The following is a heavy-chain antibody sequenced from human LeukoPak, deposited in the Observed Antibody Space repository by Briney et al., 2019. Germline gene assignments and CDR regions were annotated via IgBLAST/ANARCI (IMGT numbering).Heavy chain of an antibody. V-gene: IGHV3-21*01. D-gene: IGHD1-1*01. CDR2: ISSTTVYI. CDR3: ARGDDVGFDF. J-gene: IGHJ4*02. CDR1: GFTFSSYT. Sequence: PGGSLRLSCAASGFTFSSYTMNWVRQAPGKGLEWVSSISSTTVYIFYAASVKGRFTISRDNAKNSLFLHMNSLRAEDTAIYYCARGDDVGFDFWGQGTLVTLSS.